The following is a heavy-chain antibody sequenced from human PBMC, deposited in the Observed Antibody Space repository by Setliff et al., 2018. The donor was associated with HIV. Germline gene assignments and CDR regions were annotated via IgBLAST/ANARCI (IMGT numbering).Heavy chain of an antibody. J-gene: IGHJ4*02. V-gene: IGHV1-24*01. CDR3: ARADSSNWYHVDY. D-gene: IGHD6-13*01. Sequence: ASVKVSCKVSGYTLTELSMHWVRQAPGKGLEWMGGSGPENGETSYAQKFQGRLTITTDESTSTAYMELSSLRSEDTAVYYCARADSSNWYHVDYWGQGTLVTVSS. CDR2: SGPENGET. CDR1: GYTLTELS.